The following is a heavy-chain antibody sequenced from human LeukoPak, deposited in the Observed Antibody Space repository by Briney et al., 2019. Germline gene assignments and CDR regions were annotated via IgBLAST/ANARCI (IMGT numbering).Heavy chain of an antibody. V-gene: IGHV6-1*01. CDR2: TYYRSKWHN. D-gene: IGHD2-15*01. CDR1: GDSVSSNSTA. J-gene: IGHJ3*01. Sequence: SQTLSLTCAISGDSVSSNSTAWNWIRQSPSRGLEWLGRTYYRSKWHNDYAVSVKSRITINPDTSKNQFSLQLNSVTPEDTAVYFCARGDCSGGICYSDSAFDVWGQGTMVTVSS. CDR3: ARGDCSGGICYSDSAFDV.